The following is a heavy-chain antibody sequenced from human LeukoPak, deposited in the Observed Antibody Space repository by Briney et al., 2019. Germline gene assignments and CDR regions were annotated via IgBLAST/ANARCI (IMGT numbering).Heavy chain of an antibody. D-gene: IGHD3-10*01. CDR1: GGPISSYY. Sequence: SETLSLTCTVSGGPISSYYWSWIRQPAGKGLEWIGRIYTSGSTNYNPSLKSRVTMSVDTSKNQFSLKLSSVTAADTAVYYCASDYYGSGSYDYWGQGTLVTVSS. J-gene: IGHJ4*02. CDR3: ASDYYGSGSYDY. V-gene: IGHV4-4*07. CDR2: IYTSGST.